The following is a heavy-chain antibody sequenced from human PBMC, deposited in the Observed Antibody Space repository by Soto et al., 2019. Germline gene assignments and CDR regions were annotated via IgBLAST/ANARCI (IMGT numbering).Heavy chain of an antibody. V-gene: IGHV4-31*03. Sequence: QVQLQESGPGLVKPSQTLSLTCTVSGGSISSGGYHWSWIRQHPGKGLEWIGYIYYSGRTYYNPSRKSRVTISVATSKNQSPLKLSSVAAADPAVYYCARGVQHWGQGTLVSVAS. CDR2: IYYSGRT. CDR1: GGSISSGGYH. J-gene: IGHJ1*01. CDR3: ARGVQH.